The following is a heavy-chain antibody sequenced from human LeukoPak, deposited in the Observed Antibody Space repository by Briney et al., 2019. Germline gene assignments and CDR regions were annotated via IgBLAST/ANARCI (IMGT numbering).Heavy chain of an antibody. Sequence: GGSLRLSCAASGFTFSSYGMHWVRQAPGKGLEWVAVIWYDGSNKYYADSVKGRFTISRDNSKNTLYLQMNSLRAEDTAVYYCAKPLGYSSGWYLDYWGQGTLVTVSS. V-gene: IGHV3-33*06. CDR1: GFTFSSYG. CDR2: IWYDGSNK. D-gene: IGHD6-19*01. J-gene: IGHJ4*02. CDR3: AKPLGYSSGWYLDY.